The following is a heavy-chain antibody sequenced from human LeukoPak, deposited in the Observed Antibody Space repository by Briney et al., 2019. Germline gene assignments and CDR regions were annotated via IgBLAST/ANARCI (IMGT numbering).Heavy chain of an antibody. V-gene: IGHV4-39*01. D-gene: IGHD6-19*01. CDR1: SGSISSSYS. CDR2: IYYSGST. CDR3: ASTKLGYSSGWH. Sequence: SETLSLTCTVSSGSISSSYSWGWIRQPPGQGLEWIGNIYYSGSTYYNSSLKSRVTISVDTSKNQFSLKLSSVTASDTAIYYCASTKLGYSSGWHWGQGTLVTVSS. J-gene: IGHJ4*02.